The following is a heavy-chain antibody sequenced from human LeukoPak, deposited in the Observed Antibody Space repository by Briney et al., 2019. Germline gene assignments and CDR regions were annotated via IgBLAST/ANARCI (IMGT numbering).Heavy chain of an antibody. CDR3: TKVATTPVWAPDL. V-gene: IGHV3-53*01. Sequence: GGFLRLSCVVSGLTVRNNYMSCVRQAPGKGLGWVSIIQSDGTTIYADFVKGRFTISRDTSKNRLYLEMDSLRAEDTAIYYCTKVATTPVWAPDLWGQGTLVTVSS. CDR1: GLTVRNNY. D-gene: IGHD1-1*01. CDR2: IQSDGTT. J-gene: IGHJ4*02.